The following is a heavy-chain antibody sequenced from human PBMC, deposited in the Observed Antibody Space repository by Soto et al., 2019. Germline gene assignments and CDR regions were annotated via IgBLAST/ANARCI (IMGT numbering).Heavy chain of an antibody. CDR2: IYYSGST. V-gene: IGHV4-59*01. D-gene: IGHD4-17*01. Sequence: QVQLQESGPGLVKPSETLSLTCTVSGGSISSYYWSWIRQPPGKGLQLIGYIYYSGSTNYNPSLKSRSNISVDTSKNQFSLKLSSVTAADTALYYCARRYGASFDYWGQGTLVTVSS. CDR3: ARRYGASFDY. J-gene: IGHJ4*02. CDR1: GGSISSYY.